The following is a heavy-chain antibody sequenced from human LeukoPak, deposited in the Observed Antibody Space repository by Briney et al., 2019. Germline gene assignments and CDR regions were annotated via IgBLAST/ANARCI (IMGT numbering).Heavy chain of an antibody. D-gene: IGHD6-19*01. Sequence: ASVKVSCKASGYTFTSYDINWVRQATGQGLEWMGWMDPNSGNTGYAQKFQGRVTITRNTSISTAYMELSSLRSEDTAVYYCARAVFRREQWLVRSEWYYYYMDVWGKGTTVTISS. CDR3: ARAVFRREQWLVRSEWYYYYMDV. J-gene: IGHJ6*03. CDR2: MDPNSGNT. V-gene: IGHV1-8*03. CDR1: GYTFTSYD.